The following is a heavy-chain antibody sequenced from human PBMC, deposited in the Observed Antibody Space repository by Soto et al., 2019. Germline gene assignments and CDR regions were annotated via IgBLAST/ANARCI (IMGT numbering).Heavy chain of an antibody. CDR1: GFTFSSYA. D-gene: IGHD6-13*01. CDR3: ASQAAAGNPVRHYYYGMDV. Sequence: PGGSLRLSCAASGFTFSSYAMHWVRQAPGKGLEWVAVISYDGSNKYYADSVKGRFTISRDNSKNTLYLQMNSLRAEDTAVYYCASQAAAGNPVRHYYYGMDVWGQGTTVTVSS. J-gene: IGHJ6*02. V-gene: IGHV3-30-3*01. CDR2: ISYDGSNK.